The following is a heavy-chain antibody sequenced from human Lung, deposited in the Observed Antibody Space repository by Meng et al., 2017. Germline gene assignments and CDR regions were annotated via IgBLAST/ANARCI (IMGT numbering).Heavy chain of an antibody. Sequence: SETLSLTCAVSGGSISSSNWWSWVRQPPGKGLEWIGEIYNSGSTNYNPSLKSRVTISVDKSKNQFSLKLSSVTAADTAVYYCARGLRGIAVAGLFDYWGQGTLVTVSS. J-gene: IGHJ4*02. V-gene: IGHV4-4*02. CDR2: IYNSGST. CDR1: GGSISSSNW. D-gene: IGHD6-19*01. CDR3: ARGLRGIAVAGLFDY.